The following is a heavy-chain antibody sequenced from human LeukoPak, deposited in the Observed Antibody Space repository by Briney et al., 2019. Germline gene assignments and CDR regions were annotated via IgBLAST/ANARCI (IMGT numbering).Heavy chain of an antibody. D-gene: IGHD3-22*01. CDR2: ISPNSGGT. J-gene: IGHJ4*02. V-gene: IGHV1-2*02. CDR3: ARGEYYDRSAYCFD. CDR1: GYTFTGYY. Sequence: ASVKVSCKASGYTFTGYYMHWVRQAPGQGLEWMGWISPNSGGTNYVQRFQGRVTMTRDTSISTAYMELSRLRSDDTAVYYCARGEYYDRSAYCFDWGQGTLVTVSS.